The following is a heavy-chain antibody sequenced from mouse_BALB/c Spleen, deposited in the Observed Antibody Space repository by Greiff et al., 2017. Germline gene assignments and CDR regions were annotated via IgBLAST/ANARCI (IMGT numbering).Heavy chain of an antibody. CDR3: ARSSVRLYYFDY. CDR1: GYTFTSYT. D-gene: IGHD2-14*01. J-gene: IGHJ2*01. V-gene: IGHV1-4*01. CDR2: INPSSGYT. Sequence: VQLQESGAELARPGASVKMSCKASGYTFTSYTMHWVQQRPGQGLEWIGYINPSSGYTNYNQKFKDKATLTADKSSSTAYMQLSSLTSEDSAVFYCARSSVRLYYFDYWGQGTTLTVSS.